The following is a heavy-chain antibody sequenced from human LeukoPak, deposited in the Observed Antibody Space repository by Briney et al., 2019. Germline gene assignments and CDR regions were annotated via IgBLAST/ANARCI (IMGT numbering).Heavy chain of an antibody. D-gene: IGHD6-13*01. Sequence: GGSLRLSCAASGFTFSSYGMHWVRQAPGKGLEWVAVISYDGSNKYYADSVKGRFTISRDNSKNTLYLQMNSLRAEDTAVYYCAKVMFMSIAAAGDWGQGTLVTVSS. V-gene: IGHV3-30*18. CDR1: GFTFSSYG. CDR2: ISYDGSNK. J-gene: IGHJ4*02. CDR3: AKVMFMSIAAAGD.